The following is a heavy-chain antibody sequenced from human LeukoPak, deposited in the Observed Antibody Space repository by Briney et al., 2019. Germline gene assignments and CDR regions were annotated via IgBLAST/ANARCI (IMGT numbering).Heavy chain of an antibody. CDR3: AKGNPQQQLAFDY. CDR2: INHSGST. D-gene: IGHD6-13*01. CDR1: GGSFSGYY. J-gene: IGHJ4*02. Sequence: SETLSLTCAVYGGSFSGYYWSWIRQPPGKGLEWSGEINHSGSTNYTPSLKSRVTISVDTSKNQVSLKLSSVTAADTAVYYCAKGNPQQQLAFDYWGQGTLVTVSS. V-gene: IGHV4-34*01.